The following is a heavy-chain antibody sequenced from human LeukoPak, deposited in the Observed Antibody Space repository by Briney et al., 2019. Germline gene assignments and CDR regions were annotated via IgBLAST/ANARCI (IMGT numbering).Heavy chain of an antibody. J-gene: IGHJ4*02. CDR2: IYYSGAT. D-gene: IGHD1-26*01. CDR1: VGSISGYF. CDR3: ARAQYSGSCFDY. Sequence: SETLSLTCTVSVGSISGYFWSWVRQAPGTGLDWIGHIYYSGATKYNPSLRSRVTISVDTSKNQFSLKLRSVTAADTAVYYCARAQYSGSCFDYWGQGALVTVSS. V-gene: IGHV4-59*13.